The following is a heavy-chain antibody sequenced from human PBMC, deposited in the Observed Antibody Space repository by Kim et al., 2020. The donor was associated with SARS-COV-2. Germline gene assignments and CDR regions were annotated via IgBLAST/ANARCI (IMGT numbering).Heavy chain of an antibody. J-gene: IGHJ4*02. CDR2: IYYSGST. V-gene: IGHV4-39*01. D-gene: IGHD4-17*01. CDR1: GGSISSSSYY. Sequence: SETLSLTCTVSGGSISSSSYYWGWLRQPPGKGLEWIGSIYYSGSTYYNPSFKSRVSISVDTSKNQFSLKLSSVTAAATAVYSCARVGGDYGDRANDYWGQGTPVTVSS. CDR3: ARVGGDYGDRANDY.